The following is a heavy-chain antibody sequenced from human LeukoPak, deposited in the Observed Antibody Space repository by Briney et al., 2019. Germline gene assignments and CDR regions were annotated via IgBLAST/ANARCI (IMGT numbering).Heavy chain of an antibody. CDR1: GGTFNSYT. Sequence: SVKVSCKASGGTFNSYTISWVRQAPGQGLEWMGRIIPILGIANYAQKFQGRVTIIADKSTSTAYMELSSLRSEDTAVYYCARRDSSDYYYYGMDVWGQGTTVTVSS. CDR2: IIPILGIA. D-gene: IGHD5-18*01. CDR3: ARRDSSDYYYYGMDV. J-gene: IGHJ6*02. V-gene: IGHV1-69*02.